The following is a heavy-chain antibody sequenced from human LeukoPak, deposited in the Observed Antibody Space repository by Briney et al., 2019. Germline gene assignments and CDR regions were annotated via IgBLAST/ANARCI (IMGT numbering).Heavy chain of an antibody. CDR2: ISSSSSTI. V-gene: IGHV3-11*01. CDR3: ARRVKNIVVVPAAIGYYYYMDV. CDR1: GFTFSDYY. D-gene: IGHD2-2*01. Sequence: PGGSLRLSCAASGFTFSDYYMSWVRQAPGKGLEWASYISSSSSTIYYADSVKGRFTISRDNAKNSLYLQMNSLRAEDTAVYYCARRVKNIVVVPAAIGYYYYMDVWGKGTTVTVSS. J-gene: IGHJ6*03.